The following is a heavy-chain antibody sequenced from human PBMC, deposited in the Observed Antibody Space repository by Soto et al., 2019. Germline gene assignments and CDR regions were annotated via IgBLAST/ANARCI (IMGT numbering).Heavy chain of an antibody. Sequence: GGSLRLSCAASGFTFSSYIMNWVRQAPGKGLEWVSSISSSSSYIYYADSVKGRFTISRDNAKNSLYLQMNSLRAEDTAVYYCARDTTYNYYYYGMDVWGQGTTVTVYS. D-gene: IGHD1-1*01. CDR1: GFTFSSYI. J-gene: IGHJ6*02. CDR3: ARDTTYNYYYYGMDV. V-gene: IGHV3-21*01. CDR2: ISSSSSYI.